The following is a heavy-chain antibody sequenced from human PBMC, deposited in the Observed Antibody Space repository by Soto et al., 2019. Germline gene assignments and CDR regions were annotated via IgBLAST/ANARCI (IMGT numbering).Heavy chain of an antibody. V-gene: IGHV4-31*03. CDR2: IYYAGGT. J-gene: IGHJ4*02. D-gene: IGHD1-26*01. CDR3: ATSLVTSRARVDY. CDR1: GGSIYTGGFY. Sequence: SETLSLTCTVSGGSIYTGGFYGSWIRQLPGKGLEWLGYIYYAGGTQYTPSLKSRLSISTDTSDNQFSLRLNSGTAADTAVYYCATSLVTSRARVDYWGQGTPVTVSS.